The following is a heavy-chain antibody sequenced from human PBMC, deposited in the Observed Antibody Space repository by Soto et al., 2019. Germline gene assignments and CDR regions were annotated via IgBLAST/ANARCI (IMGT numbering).Heavy chain of an antibody. Sequence: PSETLSLTCAVYGGSFSGYYWSWIRQPPGKGLEWIGEINHSGSTNYNPSLKSRVTISVDTSKNQFSPKLSSVTAADTAVYYCARGLTGYCSSTSCYQRYYYYGMDVWGQGTTVTVS. CDR1: GGSFSGYY. CDR3: ARGLTGYCSSTSCYQRYYYYGMDV. D-gene: IGHD2-2*01. J-gene: IGHJ6*02. CDR2: INHSGST. V-gene: IGHV4-34*01.